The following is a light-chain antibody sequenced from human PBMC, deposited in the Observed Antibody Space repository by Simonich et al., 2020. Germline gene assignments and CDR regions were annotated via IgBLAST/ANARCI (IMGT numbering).Light chain of an antibody. CDR3: AAWDDSLSGPV. CDR2: RNN. V-gene: IGLV1-47*01. Sequence: QSVLTQPPSASGTPGQRGTISCSGSSSNIGSNYVYWYQQLPGTAPTLLIYRNNQRPSGVPDRFSGAKSGTSASLAISGLRSEDEADYYCAAWDDSLSGPVFGGGTKLTVL. J-gene: IGLJ3*02. CDR1: SSNIGSNY.